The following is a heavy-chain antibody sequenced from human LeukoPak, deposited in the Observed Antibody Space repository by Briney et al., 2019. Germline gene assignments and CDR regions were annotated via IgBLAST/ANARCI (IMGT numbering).Heavy chain of an antibody. Sequence: PGGSLRLSCAASGFTFSSYWMSWVRQAQGKGLEWVATIKEDGSEKYYVESVKGRFTISRDNAKNSLYLQMNSLRAEDTVVYYCARGGRSGSFDYWGQGTLVTVSS. CDR3: ARGGRSGSFDY. CDR2: IKEDGSEK. J-gene: IGHJ4*02. CDR1: GFTFSSYW. V-gene: IGHV3-7*04. D-gene: IGHD1-26*01.